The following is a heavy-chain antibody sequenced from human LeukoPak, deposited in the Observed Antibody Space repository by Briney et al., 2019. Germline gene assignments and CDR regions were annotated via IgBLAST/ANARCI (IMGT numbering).Heavy chain of an antibody. Sequence: ASETLSLTCTVSGGSISSYSWSWIRQPPGKGLEWIGYFYYTGSSNYNPSLKSRVSISLDTSKNHFSLRLSSVTAADTAVYYCARRAYSYGHYYYFDFWGQGTLVTVSS. CDR1: GGSISSYS. CDR2: FYYTGSS. CDR3: ARRAYSYGHYYYFDF. J-gene: IGHJ4*02. D-gene: IGHD5-18*01. V-gene: IGHV4-59*01.